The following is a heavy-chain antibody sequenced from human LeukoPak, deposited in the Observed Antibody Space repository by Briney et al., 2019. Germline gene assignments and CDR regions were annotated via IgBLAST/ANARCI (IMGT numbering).Heavy chain of an antibody. J-gene: IGHJ4*02. CDR2: SYSGGST. CDR1: GFTFSSYA. Sequence: GGSLRLSCAASGFTFSSYAMHWVRQAPGKGLEWVSVSYSGGSTYYEDSVKGRFTVSSDVSKNTLYLQMNNLRGEDTAVYCASRHCSGENCYAGPLDFWGQGIQVTVSS. V-gene: IGHV3-NL1*01. CDR3: SRHCSGENCYAGPLDF. D-gene: IGHD2-8*02.